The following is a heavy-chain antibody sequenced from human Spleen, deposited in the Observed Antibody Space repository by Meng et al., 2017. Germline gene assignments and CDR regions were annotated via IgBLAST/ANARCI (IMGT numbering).Heavy chain of an antibody. Sequence: SETLSLTCTVSGGSISSSSYYWGWIRQPPGKGLEWIGSMYYSGSNYYNPSLKSRVTISVDTSKNQFSLKLSSVTAADTAVYYCARDSYSRGYYYYGMDVWGQGTTVTVSS. J-gene: IGHJ6*02. D-gene: IGHD6-13*01. V-gene: IGHV4-39*07. CDR1: GGSISSSSYY. CDR2: MYYSGSN. CDR3: ARDSYSRGYYYYGMDV.